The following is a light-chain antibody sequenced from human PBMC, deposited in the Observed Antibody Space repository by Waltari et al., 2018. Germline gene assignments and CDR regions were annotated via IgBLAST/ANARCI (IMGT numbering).Light chain of an antibody. CDR2: DAS. J-gene: IGKJ4*01. Sequence: EIVLTQSPATLSLSPGERAPLPCRASQSVSSSLAWYQQKGGQAPRLLIYDASNRAAGIPARFSGSGSGTDFTLTISSLEPEDFTVYYCQHRSNWPSLTFGGGTKVEI. V-gene: IGKV3-11*01. CDR1: QSVSSS. CDR3: QHRSNWPSLT.